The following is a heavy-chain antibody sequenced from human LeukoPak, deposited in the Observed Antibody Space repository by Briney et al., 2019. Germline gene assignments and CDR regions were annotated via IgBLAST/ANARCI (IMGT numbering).Heavy chain of an antibody. CDR2: ISGSGGST. D-gene: IGHD3-3*01. V-gene: IGHV3-23*01. J-gene: IGHJ4*02. CDR1: GFTFSSYA. CDR3: ARGSNYDFWSGYFRFDY. Sequence: GGSLRLSCAASGFTFSSYAMSWVRQAPGKGLEWVSAISGSGGSTYYADSVKGRFTISRDNAKNSLYLQMNSLRAEDTAVYYCARGSNYDFWSGYFRFDYWGQGTLVTVSS.